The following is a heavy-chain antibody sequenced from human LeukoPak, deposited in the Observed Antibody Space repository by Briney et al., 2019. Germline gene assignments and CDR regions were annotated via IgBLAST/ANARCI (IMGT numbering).Heavy chain of an antibody. CDR1: VGTFSSYA. CDR3: ARNVATIRYYYYGMDV. D-gene: IGHD5-12*01. V-gene: IGHV1-69*13. CDR2: IIPIFGTA. Sequence: SVKVSCKASVGTFSSYAISWVRQAPGQGLEWMGGIIPIFGTANYAQKFQGRVTITADESTSTAYMELSSLRSEDTAVYYCARNVATIRYYYYGMDVWGQGTTVTVSS. J-gene: IGHJ6*02.